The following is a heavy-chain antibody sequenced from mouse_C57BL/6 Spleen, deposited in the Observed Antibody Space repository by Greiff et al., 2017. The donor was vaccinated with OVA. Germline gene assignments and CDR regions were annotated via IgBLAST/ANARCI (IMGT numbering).Heavy chain of an antibody. Sequence: QVQLQQPGAELVRPGSSVKLSCKASGYTFTSYWMHWVKQRPIQGLEWIGNIDPSDSETHYNQKFKDKATLTVDKSSSTAYMQLSSLTSEDSAVYYCARDSSGYVEFAYWGQGTLVTVSA. D-gene: IGHD3-2*02. V-gene: IGHV1-52*01. CDR3: ARDSSGYVEFAY. CDR2: IDPSDSET. J-gene: IGHJ3*01. CDR1: GYTFTSYW.